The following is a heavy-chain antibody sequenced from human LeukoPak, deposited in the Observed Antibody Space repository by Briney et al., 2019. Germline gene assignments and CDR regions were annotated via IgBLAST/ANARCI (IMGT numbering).Heavy chain of an antibody. CDR2: IYYSGST. Sequence: SETLSLTCTVSGGSISSGDYYWSWIRQPPGKGLEWIGYIYYSGSTYYNPSPKSRVTISVDTSKNQFSLKLSSVTAADTAVYYCAREGCSSTSCLDYWGQGTLVTVSS. CDR3: AREGCSSTSCLDY. D-gene: IGHD2-2*01. J-gene: IGHJ4*02. V-gene: IGHV4-30-4*08. CDR1: GGSISSGDYY.